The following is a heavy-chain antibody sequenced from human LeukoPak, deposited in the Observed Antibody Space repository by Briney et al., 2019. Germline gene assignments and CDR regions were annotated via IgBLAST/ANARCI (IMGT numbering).Heavy chain of an antibody. CDR1: GGSISSYY. CDR2: IYYSGST. Sequence: SETLSLTCTVSGGSISSYYWSWIRQPPGKGLEWIGYIYYSGSTNYNPSLKSRVTISVDTSKNQFSLKLSSVTAADTAVYYCARGPHCSSTSCYNWFDPWGQGTLVTVSS. CDR3: ARGPHCSSTSCYNWFDP. D-gene: IGHD2-2*01. J-gene: IGHJ5*02. V-gene: IGHV4-59*01.